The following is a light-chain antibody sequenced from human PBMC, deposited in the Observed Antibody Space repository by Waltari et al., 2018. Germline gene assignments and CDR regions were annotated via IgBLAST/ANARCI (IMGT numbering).Light chain of an antibody. V-gene: IGKV3-15*01. CDR3: QQYHDWPPWT. CDR1: QSDTSS. CDR2: GAS. J-gene: IGKJ1*01. Sequence: EILMTQSPATVSVSPGERVTLSCRASQSDTSSLAWYQQKPGQAPRVHIFGASTRATGVPDRFTGSGSGTDFTLTISSLQSEDFGVYYCQQYHDWPPWTFGQGTRVEIK.